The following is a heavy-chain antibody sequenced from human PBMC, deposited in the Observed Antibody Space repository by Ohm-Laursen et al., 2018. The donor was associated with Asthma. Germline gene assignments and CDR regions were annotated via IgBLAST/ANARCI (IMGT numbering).Heavy chain of an antibody. CDR1: GGSFSGYY. J-gene: IGHJ5*02. D-gene: IGHD6-6*01. V-gene: IGHV4-34*01. CDR3: ARVGYSSSSWWFDP. CDR2: INHSGST. Sequence: TLSLTCAVYGGSFSGYYWSWIRPPPGKGLEWIGEINHSGSTNYNPSLKSRVTISVDTSKNQFSLKLSSVTAADTAVYYCARVGYSSSSWWFDPWGQGTLVTVSS.